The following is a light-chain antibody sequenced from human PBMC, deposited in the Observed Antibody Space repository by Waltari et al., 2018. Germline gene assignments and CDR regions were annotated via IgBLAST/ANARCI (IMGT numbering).Light chain of an antibody. CDR2: KSF. Sequence: DIQMTQSPSTLSASVGDRVTITCRASQSISNWLAWYQQKPGKAPKVLIYKSFSLQSGVPSRFSGSGSETEFTLTISSLQPDDFATYYSQQYNISPYTFGQGTTLEI. CDR1: QSISNW. V-gene: IGKV1-5*03. J-gene: IGKJ2*01. CDR3: QQYNISPYT.